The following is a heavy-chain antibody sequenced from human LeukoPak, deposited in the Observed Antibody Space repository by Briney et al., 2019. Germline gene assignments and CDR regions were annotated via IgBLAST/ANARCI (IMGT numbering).Heavy chain of an antibody. Sequence: AETLSLTCTVSGGSISSYYWSWIRQPPGKGLEWIGYIYYSGSTNYNPSLKSRVTISVDTSKNQFSLKLSSVTAADTAVYYCARDDGVAVFDPWGQGTLVTVSS. CDR1: GGSISSYY. J-gene: IGHJ5*02. CDR3: ARDDGVAVFDP. V-gene: IGHV4-59*01. CDR2: IYYSGST. D-gene: IGHD2-8*01.